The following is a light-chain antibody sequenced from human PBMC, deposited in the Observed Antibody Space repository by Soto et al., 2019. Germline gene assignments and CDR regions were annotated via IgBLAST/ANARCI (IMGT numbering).Light chain of an antibody. Sequence: ETVLTQSPGTLSLSPGERATLSCRASQTIRSNYLAWYRQTPGQAPRLLIYGASNRATGIADRFSGSGSGIDFTLVISRLEPEYFALYYCQQYGSSPWTFDQGTKVEIK. CDR1: QTIRSNY. V-gene: IGKV3-20*01. CDR3: QQYGSSPWT. J-gene: IGKJ1*01. CDR2: GAS.